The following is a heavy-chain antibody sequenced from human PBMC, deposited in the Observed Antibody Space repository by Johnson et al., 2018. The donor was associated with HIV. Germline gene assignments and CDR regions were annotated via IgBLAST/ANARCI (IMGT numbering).Heavy chain of an antibody. D-gene: IGHD1-14*01. CDR3: AITRQGAFDI. Sequence: VQLVESGGRLVKPGGSLRLSCAASGFTFSSYAMSWVRQAPGKGLEWVSAISGSGGSTYYADSVKGRFTISRDNSKNTLYLQMNSLRPQDTAVYYCAITRQGAFDIWGQGTMVTVSS. CDR2: ISGSGGST. J-gene: IGHJ3*02. V-gene: IGHV3-23*04. CDR1: GFTFSSYA.